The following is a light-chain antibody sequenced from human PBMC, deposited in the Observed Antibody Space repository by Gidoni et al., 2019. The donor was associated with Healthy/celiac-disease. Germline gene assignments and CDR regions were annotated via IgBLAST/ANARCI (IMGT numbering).Light chain of an antibody. CDR1: QSISSY. CDR2: AAS. CDR3: QQCYSTPT. Sequence: DIQMTQSPSSLSASVGDRVTITCRASQSISSYLNWYQQKPGKAPKLLIYAASSLQSGVPSRFSGSGSVTDFTLTISSLQPDDFATYYCQQCYSTPTFGQGTKVEIK. J-gene: IGKJ1*01. V-gene: IGKV1-39*01.